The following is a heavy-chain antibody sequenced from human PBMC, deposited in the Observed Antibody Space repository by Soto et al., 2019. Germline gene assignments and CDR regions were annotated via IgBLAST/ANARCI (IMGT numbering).Heavy chain of an antibody. Sequence: QVQLVQSGAEVKKPGASVKVSCKASGYTFTSYGISWVRQAXGQGLXXMGWXXAXXXNTNYAQKLQGRVTMTTDTSTSTAYMGXGXXXSDXXXXXXXXXXXXXXXXXXXXXXXXXXRLGMDVWGQGTTVTVSS. J-gene: IGHJ6*02. CDR1: GYTFTSYG. D-gene: IGHD6-25*01. V-gene: IGHV1-18*01. CDR2: XXAXXXNT. CDR3: XXXXXXXXXXXXXXXXXXXRLGMDV.